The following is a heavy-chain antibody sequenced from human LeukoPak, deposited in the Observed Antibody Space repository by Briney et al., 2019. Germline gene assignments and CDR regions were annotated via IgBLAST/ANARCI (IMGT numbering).Heavy chain of an antibody. CDR2: ISSSSSYI. V-gene: IGHV3-21*01. D-gene: IGHD1-26*01. CDR3: ARLTIVGATTYWGGQGYYYYGMDV. J-gene: IGHJ6*02. CDR1: GFNFNYYA. Sequence: PGGSLKLPCAASGFNFNYYAMNWVRQAPGKGLEWVSSISSSSSYIYYADSVKGRFTISRDNAKNSLYLQMNSLRAEDTAVYYCARLTIVGATTYWGGQGYYYYGMDVWGQGTTVTVSS.